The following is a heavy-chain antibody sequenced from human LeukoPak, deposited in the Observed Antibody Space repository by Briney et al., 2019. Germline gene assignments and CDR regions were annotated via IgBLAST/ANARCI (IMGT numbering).Heavy chain of an antibody. Sequence: ASVKVSCKASGYTFTGYYMHWVRQAPGQGLEWMGWINPNSGGTNYAQKFRGRVTMTRDTSISTAYMELSRLRTDDTAVYYCARVRGRIQLWFGYWGQGTLVTVSS. J-gene: IGHJ4*02. CDR3: ARVRGRIQLWFGY. D-gene: IGHD5-18*01. CDR2: INPNSGGT. CDR1: GYTFTGYY. V-gene: IGHV1-2*02.